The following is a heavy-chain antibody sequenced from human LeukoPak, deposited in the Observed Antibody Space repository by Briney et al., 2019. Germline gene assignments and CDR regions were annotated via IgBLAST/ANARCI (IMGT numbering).Heavy chain of an antibody. Sequence: SETLSLTCTVSGGSISSYYWSWIRQPPGKGLEWIGYIYYSGSTNYNPSLKSRVTISVDTSKNQFPLKLSSVTAADTAVYYCARTQTPYDCVWNWGQGTLVTVSS. V-gene: IGHV4-59*01. J-gene: IGHJ4*02. CDR2: IYYSGST. D-gene: IGHD3-16*01. CDR3: ARTQTPYDCVWN. CDR1: GGSISSYY.